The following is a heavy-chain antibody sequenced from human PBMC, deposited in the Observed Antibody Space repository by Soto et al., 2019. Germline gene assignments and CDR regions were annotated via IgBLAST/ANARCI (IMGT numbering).Heavy chain of an antibody. J-gene: IGHJ4*02. CDR3: ARGHRVGVSRPDYFDY. CDR1: GGTFSSYA. Sequence: QVQLVQSGAEVKKPGSSVKVSCKASGGTFSSYAISWVRQAPGQGLEWMGGIIPIFGTANYAQKFQGIVTITAHESTSTAYMELRSLRSEDTAVYYCARGHRVGVSRPDYFDYWGQGTLVTVSS. CDR2: IIPIFGTA. D-gene: IGHD3-16*01. V-gene: IGHV1-69*12.